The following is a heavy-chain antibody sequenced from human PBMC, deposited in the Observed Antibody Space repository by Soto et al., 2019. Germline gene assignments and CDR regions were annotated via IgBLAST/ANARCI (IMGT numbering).Heavy chain of an antibody. D-gene: IGHD4-17*01. CDR2: IYYSGST. J-gene: IGHJ4*02. V-gene: IGHV4-39*07. CDR1: GGSISSSSYY. CDR3: ALQDYGGNSDY. Sequence: SETLSLTCTVSGGSISSSSYYWGWIRQPPGKGLEWIGSIYYSGSTYYNPSLKSRVTISVDTSKNQFSLKLSSVTAADTAVYYCALQDYGGNSDYWGQGTLVTVSS.